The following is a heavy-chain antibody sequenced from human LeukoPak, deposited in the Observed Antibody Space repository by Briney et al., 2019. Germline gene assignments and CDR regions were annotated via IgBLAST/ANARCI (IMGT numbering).Heavy chain of an antibody. CDR2: ISSSGSTI. V-gene: IGHV3-48*03. CDR1: GFTFSSYE. Sequence: GGSLRLSCAASGFTFSSYEINWVRQAPGKGLEWVSYISSSGSTIYYADSVKGRFTISRGNAKNSLYLQMNSLRAEDTAVYYCARDADFWSGSYYFDYWGQGTLVTVSS. J-gene: IGHJ4*02. D-gene: IGHD3-3*01. CDR3: ARDADFWSGSYYFDY.